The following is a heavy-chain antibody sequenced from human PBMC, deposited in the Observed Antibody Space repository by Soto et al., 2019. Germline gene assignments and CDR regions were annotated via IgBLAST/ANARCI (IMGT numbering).Heavy chain of an antibody. CDR2: ISGYNINT. CDR3: ARERRWEPLLY. Sequence: QVRLVQSGPEVKKPGASVRVSCKASGYTFANYGITWVRQTSGQGLEWLGWISGYNINTLYAQKFEGRVTLTTDKSTSTVYMELISLKSDDTAIYFCARERRWEPLLYWGQGTLVTVSS. V-gene: IGHV1-18*01. D-gene: IGHD1-26*01. J-gene: IGHJ4*02. CDR1: GYTFANYG.